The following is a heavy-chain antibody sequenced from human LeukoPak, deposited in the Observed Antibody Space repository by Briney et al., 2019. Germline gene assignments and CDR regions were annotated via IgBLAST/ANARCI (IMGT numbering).Heavy chain of an antibody. V-gene: IGHV3-23*01. CDR1: GFPFSTYG. CDR2: VGDTGIGT. Sequence: PGGSLRLSCAASGFPFSTYGFSWVRQAPGKGLEWVAAVGDTGIGTNYADSVKGRFTISRDNSRNTVSLQMNTLRAEDTALYYCAKHVLFSSGWYFDYWGQGTLVTVSS. CDR3: AKHVLFSSGWYFDY. J-gene: IGHJ4*02. D-gene: IGHD6-19*01.